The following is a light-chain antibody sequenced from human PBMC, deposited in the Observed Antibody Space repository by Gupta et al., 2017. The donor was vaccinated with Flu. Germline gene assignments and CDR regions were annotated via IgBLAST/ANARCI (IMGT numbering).Light chain of an antibody. CDR1: RSGVGPYNY. CDR2: EVS. J-gene: IGLJ1*01. V-gene: IGLV2-14*01. Sequence: QSALTQPASVSGSPGQSIPISCTLTRSGVGPYNYVSWYQQHPGKSPKLVIYEVSERSAGAANRFSGTKAGNTASLTISGHQAEDEADYYCSSYTSSSTYVFGTGTKVTVL. CDR3: SSYTSSSTYV.